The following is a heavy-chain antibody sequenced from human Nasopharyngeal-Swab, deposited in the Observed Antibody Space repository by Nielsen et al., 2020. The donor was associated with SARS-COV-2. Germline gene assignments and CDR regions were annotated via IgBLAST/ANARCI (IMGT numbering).Heavy chain of an antibody. Sequence: LSLTCAASGFSFRSYEMNWVRQAPGKGLEWVSYISSSGSTIYYADSVKGRFTISRDNAKNSLYLQMNSLRAEDTAVYYCAKDKRYFDWDGMDVWGQGTTVTVSS. CDR3: AKDKRYFDWDGMDV. CDR1: GFSFRSYE. V-gene: IGHV3-48*03. J-gene: IGHJ6*02. D-gene: IGHD3-9*01. CDR2: ISSSGSTI.